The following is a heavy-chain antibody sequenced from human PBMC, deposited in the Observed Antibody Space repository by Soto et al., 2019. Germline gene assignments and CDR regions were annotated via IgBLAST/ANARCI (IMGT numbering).Heavy chain of an antibody. Sequence: SSVKVSCKASGFSFTGYYIHWLRQAPGQGLEWMGWINAHSGGTEYAQKFQGRVTLTRDTSISTAYMTLSSLRSDDTAIYYCAKDLTRQLAYWLDPWGQGTQVTVSS. V-gene: IGHV1-2*02. D-gene: IGHD6-6*01. CDR3: AKDLTRQLAYWLDP. CDR1: GFSFTGYY. CDR2: INAHSGGT. J-gene: IGHJ5*02.